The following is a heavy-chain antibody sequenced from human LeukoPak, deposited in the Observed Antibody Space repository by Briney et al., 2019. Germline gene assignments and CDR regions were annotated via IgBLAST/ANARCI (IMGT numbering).Heavy chain of an antibody. Sequence: GGSLRLSCAASGFTFSSYIMNWVRQAPGKGLEWVSCISSSSSYIYYADSVKGRFTISRDNAKNSLYLQMNSLRAEDTAVHYCARDRGYYDSSGYTPIDYWGQGTLVTVSS. V-gene: IGHV3-21*01. D-gene: IGHD3-22*01. CDR3: ARDRGYYDSSGYTPIDY. J-gene: IGHJ4*02. CDR2: ISSSSSYI. CDR1: GFTFSSYI.